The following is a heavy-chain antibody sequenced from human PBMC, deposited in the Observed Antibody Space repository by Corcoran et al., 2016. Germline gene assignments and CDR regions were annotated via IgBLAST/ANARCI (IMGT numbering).Heavy chain of an antibody. CDR1: GFTFSNAW. D-gene: IGHD5-18*01. J-gene: IGHJ4*02. V-gene: IGHV3-15*01. CDR2: IKSKTDGGTT. Sequence: EVQLVESGGGLVKPGGSLRLSCAASGFTFSNAWMSWVRQAPGKGLEWVGRIKSKTDGGTTDYAATVKGRFTISRDDSKNTLYLQMNSLKSEDTAVYYCTTSPFVHLWYTLDYWGQGPLVTVSS. CDR3: TTSPFVHLWYTLDY.